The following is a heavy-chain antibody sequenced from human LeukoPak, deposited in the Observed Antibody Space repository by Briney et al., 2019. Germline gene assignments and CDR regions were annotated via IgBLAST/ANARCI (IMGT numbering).Heavy chain of an antibody. CDR3: AKDPGSYFDY. D-gene: IGHD6-25*01. CDR1: GFTFSSYS. V-gene: IGHV3-21*01. Sequence: GGSLRLSCAASGFTFSSYSMNWVRQAPGKGLEWVSSISSSSSYIYYADSVKGRFTISRDNSKNTLFLQMNSLRGEDTAVYYCAKDPGSYFDYWGLGTLVTVSS. J-gene: IGHJ4*02. CDR2: ISSSSSYI.